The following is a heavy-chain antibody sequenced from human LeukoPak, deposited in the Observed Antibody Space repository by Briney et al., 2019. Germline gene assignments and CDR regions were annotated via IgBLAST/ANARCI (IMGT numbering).Heavy chain of an antibody. Sequence: SETLSLTCAVYGGSFSGYYWSWLRQPPGKGLEWIGEINHSGSTNYNPSLKSRVTISVDTSKNQFSLKLSSVTAADTAVYYCARGPKYNWNYERYYYYYGMDVWGQGTTVTVSS. D-gene: IGHD1-7*01. CDR1: GGSFSGYY. V-gene: IGHV4-34*01. J-gene: IGHJ6*02. CDR2: INHSGST. CDR3: ARGPKYNWNYERYYYYYGMDV.